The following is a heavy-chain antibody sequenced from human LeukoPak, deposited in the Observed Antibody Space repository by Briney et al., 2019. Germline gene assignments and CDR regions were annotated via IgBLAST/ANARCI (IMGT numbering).Heavy chain of an antibody. CDR2: ISSGGSTI. Sequence: GGSLRLSCAASGFTFSSYSMNWVRQTPGKGLEWVSYISSGGSTIYYADSVKGRFTISRDNAKNSLYLQMNSLRAEDTAVYYCARLVVAATTPDTFDIWGQGTMVTVSS. CDR1: GFTFSSYS. J-gene: IGHJ3*02. V-gene: IGHV3-48*04. CDR3: ARLVVAATTPDTFDI. D-gene: IGHD2-15*01.